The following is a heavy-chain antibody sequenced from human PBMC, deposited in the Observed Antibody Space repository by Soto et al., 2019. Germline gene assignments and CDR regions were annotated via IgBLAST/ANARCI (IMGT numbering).Heavy chain of an antibody. CDR1: GGSFSGYY. CDR2: IERGGST. CDR3: ARGYGSGIYWAY. V-gene: IGHV4-34*02. J-gene: IGHJ4*02. D-gene: IGHD3-10*01. Sequence: QVQLQQWGAGLLKPSETLSLTCAVYGGSFSGYYWSWVRQPPGKGLEWIGEIERGGSTNYNPSLKSRVAISVDTSKNQFSLKVNSVTAADTAVYYCARGYGSGIYWAYWGQGTLVTVSS.